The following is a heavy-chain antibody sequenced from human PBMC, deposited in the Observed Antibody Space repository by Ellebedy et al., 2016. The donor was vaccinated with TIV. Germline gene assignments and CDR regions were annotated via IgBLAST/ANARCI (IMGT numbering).Heavy chain of an antibody. CDR3: VTDGSYGDYLSPTHAFVM. CDR1: GFSFRSYW. Sequence: GESLKISCAASGFSFRSYWMSWVRQAPGKGLEWVANIKQDGSEKYHVDSVRGRFTISRDNARNALYLQMNSLTAEDTAVYYCVTDGSYGDYLSPTHAFVMWGQGTLVTVSA. J-gene: IGHJ3*02. D-gene: IGHD4-17*01. CDR2: IKQDGSEK. V-gene: IGHV3-7*01.